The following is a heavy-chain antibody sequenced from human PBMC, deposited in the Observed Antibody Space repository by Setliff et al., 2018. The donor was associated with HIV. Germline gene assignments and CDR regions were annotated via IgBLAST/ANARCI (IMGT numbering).Heavy chain of an antibody. CDR2: VYHTGNT. J-gene: IGHJ4*02. CDR1: RGSISSSSCY. V-gene: IGHV4-31*03. D-gene: IGHD3-22*01. Sequence: SESLSLTCTVSRGSISSSSCYCTWIRQHPGKGLEWIGYVYHTGNTFYNPSLKSRLTISVDTSKNQFSLKLSSVTAADTPVYYRARALYDSSPSFDYWGQGTLVTVSS. CDR3: ARALYDSSPSFDY.